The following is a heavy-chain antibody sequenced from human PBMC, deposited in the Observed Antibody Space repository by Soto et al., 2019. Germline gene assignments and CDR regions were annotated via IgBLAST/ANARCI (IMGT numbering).Heavy chain of an antibody. V-gene: IGHV1-46*01. J-gene: IGHJ5*02. Sequence: ASLNVSCKAPRDTFTSYYINWVRQAPGQGLEWMGVINPHGGSTAYAQKFKGRVTLTRDTSASTVYMEVSSLTSEDTAMYYCARSSGGNFGIIIEGTNWFAPWGQGTLVTVSS. CDR2: INPHGGST. CDR1: RDTFTSYY. D-gene: IGHD1-26*01. CDR3: ARSSGGNFGIIIEGTNWFAP.